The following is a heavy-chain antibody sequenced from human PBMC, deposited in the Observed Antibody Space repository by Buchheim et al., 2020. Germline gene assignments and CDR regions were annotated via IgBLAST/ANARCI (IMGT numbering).Heavy chain of an antibody. CDR3: VRGYDFWSGYYTRWFDP. Sequence: EVQLVESGGGLVQPGGSLRLSCAASGFTFSSFWMHWVRQAPGKGLVWVSRINSDGSSTGYADSVKGRLTISRDNAKNTLYRQMNSLRVEDTAVYYCVRGYDFWSGYYTRWFDPWGQGTL. CDR1: GFTFSSFW. CDR2: INSDGSST. J-gene: IGHJ5*02. D-gene: IGHD3-3*01. V-gene: IGHV3-74*01.